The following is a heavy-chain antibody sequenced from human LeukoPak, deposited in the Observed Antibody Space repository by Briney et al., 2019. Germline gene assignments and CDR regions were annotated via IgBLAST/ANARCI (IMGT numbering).Heavy chain of an antibody. CDR2: IKSKTDGGTT. CDR1: GSTFSNAW. V-gene: IGHV3-15*01. CDR3: TTETVGATSDY. Sequence: GGSLRLSCAASGSTFSNAWMSWVRQAPGKGLEWVGRIKSKTDGGTTDYAAPVKGRFTISRDDSKNTLYLQMNSLKTEDTAVYYCTTETVGATSDYWGQGTLVTVSS. J-gene: IGHJ4*02. D-gene: IGHD1-26*01.